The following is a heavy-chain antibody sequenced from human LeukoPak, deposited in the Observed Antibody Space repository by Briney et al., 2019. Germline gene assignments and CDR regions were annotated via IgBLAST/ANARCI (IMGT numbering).Heavy chain of an antibody. CDR2: INHSGST. CDR1: GGSFSGYY. Sequence: PSETLSLTCAVSGGSFSGYYWSWIRQPPGKGLEWIWDINHSGSTNYHPSLKSQDTISVDRSKNQYSLQLSAVTAADTAVYYCAIEEYSPYSAEYFQHWGQGTLVTVAS. J-gene: IGHJ1*01. V-gene: IGHV4-34*01. CDR3: AIEEYSPYSAEYFQH. D-gene: IGHD6-6*01.